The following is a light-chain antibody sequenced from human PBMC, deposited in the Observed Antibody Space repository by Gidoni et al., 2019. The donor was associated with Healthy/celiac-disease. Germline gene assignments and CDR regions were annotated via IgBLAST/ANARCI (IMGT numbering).Light chain of an antibody. V-gene: IGKV1-39*01. CDR1: QSISSY. CDR2: AAS. CDR3: QQCYSTPRT. Sequence: DIKMTSSPSSLSASVGDRVTITCRASQSISSYLNWYQQKPGKAPKLLIYAASSLQSGVPSRFSGSGSGTDFTLTISSLQPEDFATYYCQQCYSTPRTFGQGTKLEIK. J-gene: IGKJ2*02.